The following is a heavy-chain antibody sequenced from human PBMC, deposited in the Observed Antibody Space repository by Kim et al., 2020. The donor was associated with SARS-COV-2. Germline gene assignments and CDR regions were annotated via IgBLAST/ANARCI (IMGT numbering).Heavy chain of an antibody. J-gene: IGHJ5*02. CDR3: ARDGGNWFDP. D-gene: IGHD3-16*01. V-gene: IGHV3-30-3*01. Sequence: SNKYYADTMKGRFTISRDNSKNTLYLQMNSLRAEDTAVYYCARDGGNWFDPWGQGTLVTVSS. CDR2: SNK.